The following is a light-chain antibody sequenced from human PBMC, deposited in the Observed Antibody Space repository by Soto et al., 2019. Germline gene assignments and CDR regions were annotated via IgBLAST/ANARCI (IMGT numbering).Light chain of an antibody. Sequence: DIQMTQSPSSLSASVGDRVTITCRASRTIGNYLNWYQQKPESAPKLLVYLTSSLQSGVPSRFSGSGSGTDFTLTISSLQPEDFATYYCQQSYSAPYSFDQGTKLEIK. CDR3: QQSYSAPYS. CDR1: RTIGNY. V-gene: IGKV1-39*01. J-gene: IGKJ2*01. CDR2: LTS.